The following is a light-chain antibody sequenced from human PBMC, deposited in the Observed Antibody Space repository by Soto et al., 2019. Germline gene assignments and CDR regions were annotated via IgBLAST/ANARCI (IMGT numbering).Light chain of an antibody. V-gene: IGLV1-40*01. CDR2: GNS. Sequence: QPVLTQPPSVSGAPGQRVTISCTGSSSNIGAGYDVHWYQQLPGTAPKLLIYGNSNRPSGVPDRFSGSKSGTSASLAITGLQAEDEADYYCQSYDSSPTGVVFGGGTKLTV. CDR3: QSYDSSPTGVV. CDR1: SSNIGAGYD. J-gene: IGLJ2*01.